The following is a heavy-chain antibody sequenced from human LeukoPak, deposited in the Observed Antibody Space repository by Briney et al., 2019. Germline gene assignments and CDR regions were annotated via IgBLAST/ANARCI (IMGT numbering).Heavy chain of an antibody. CDR2: IYENGGTT. D-gene: IGHD2-21*01. CDR1: GFTFRSHA. CDR3: AKDFRIGYSAHFDY. J-gene: IGHJ4*02. Sequence: GGSLRLSCVSSGFTFRSHAMSWVRQAPEKGLEFVSGIYENGGTTYYADSVKGRFSISRDNSKNTLYLQMDSLRGEDTAVYYCAKDFRIGYSAHFDYWGQGALVTVSS. V-gene: IGHV3-23*01.